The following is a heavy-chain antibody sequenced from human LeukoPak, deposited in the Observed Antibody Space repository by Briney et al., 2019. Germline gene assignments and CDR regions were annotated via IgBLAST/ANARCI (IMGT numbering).Heavy chain of an antibody. J-gene: IGHJ6*02. CDR1: GGSISSGDYY. Sequence: PSETLSLTCTVSGGSISSGDYYWSWIRQPPEKGLEWIGYIYYGGSTYYNPSLKSRVTISVDTSKNQFSLKLSSVTAADTAVYYCAIGGGDWTPWGMDVWGQGTTVTASS. CDR3: AIGGGDWTPWGMDV. D-gene: IGHD2-21*02. CDR2: IYYGGST. V-gene: IGHV4-30-4*01.